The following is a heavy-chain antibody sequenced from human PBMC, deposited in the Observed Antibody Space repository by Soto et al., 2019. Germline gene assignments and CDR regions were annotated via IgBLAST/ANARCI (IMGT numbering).Heavy chain of an antibody. Sequence: EVQLVESGGGLVKPGGSLRLSCAASGFTFSNAWMSWVRQAPGKGLEWVGRIKSKTDGGTTDYAAPVKGRFTISRDDSKXXXXXXXXXXXXXXXXXXXXXXXXXXGAYYGSGKHPYYYYYMDVWGKGTTVTVSS. J-gene: IGHJ6*03. CDR1: GFTFSNAW. CDR2: IKSKTDGGTT. V-gene: IGHV3-15*01. D-gene: IGHD3-10*01. CDR3: XXXXXXGAYYGSGKHPYYYYYMDV.